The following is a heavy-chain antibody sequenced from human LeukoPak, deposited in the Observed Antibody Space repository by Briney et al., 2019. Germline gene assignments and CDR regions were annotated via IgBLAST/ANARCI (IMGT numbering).Heavy chain of an antibody. J-gene: IGHJ3*02. V-gene: IGHV1-69*05. CDR3: ASHAYYYDSSGPPGAFDI. Sequence: ASVKVSCKASGGTFSSYAISWVRQAPGQGLEWMGRIIPIFGTANYAQKFQGRVTITTDESTSTAYMELSSLRSEDTAVYYCASHAYYYDSSGPPGAFDIWGQGTMVTVSS. CDR1: GGTFSSYA. D-gene: IGHD3-22*01. CDR2: IIPIFGTA.